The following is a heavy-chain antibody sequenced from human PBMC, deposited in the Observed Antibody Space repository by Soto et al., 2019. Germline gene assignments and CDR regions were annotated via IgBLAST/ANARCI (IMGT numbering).Heavy chain of an antibody. V-gene: IGHV3-23*01. CDR3: AKTGFGRYCSSTSSVHFDS. Sequence: EVQVLESGGGLVQHGGSLRLSCVASGFTFTTYAMTWVRQAPGKGLEWVSIISGSGGSTHYADSVKGRFIISRDNSKNTLYLQMNGLRAEDTAVYYCAKTGFGRYCSSTSSVHFDSWGQGTLVTVSS. J-gene: IGHJ4*02. CDR1: GFTFTTYA. CDR2: ISGSGGST. D-gene: IGHD2-2*01.